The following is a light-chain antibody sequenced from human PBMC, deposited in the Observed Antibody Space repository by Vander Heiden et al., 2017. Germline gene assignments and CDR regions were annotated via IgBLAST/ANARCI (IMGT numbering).Light chain of an antibody. Sequence: AIRMTPSPPSFSPSRGDRVTITCRASQGSSSYLAWYQQKPGKAPKLLIYAASTLQSGVPSRFSGSRSGRDFTLTISCLQSEDVGTYYCRQYYSYPPYTFGQGTKLEIK. CDR2: AAS. CDR1: QGSSSY. V-gene: IGKV1-8*01. CDR3: RQYYSYPPYT. J-gene: IGKJ2*01.